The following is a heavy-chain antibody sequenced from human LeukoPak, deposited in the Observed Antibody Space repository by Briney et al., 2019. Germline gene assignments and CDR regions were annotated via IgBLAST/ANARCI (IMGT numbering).Heavy chain of an antibody. CDR1: GITFSSLW. V-gene: IGHV3-7*01. Sequence: TGGALRLSCAASGITFSSLWMSWFRQAPGKGLEWVADIKHDGSEEHYVASVKGRFTISRDNAKLYLQMNSLRAEDTAVYYCAGGQGWHFDLWGRGTLITVSS. CDR2: IKHDGSEE. J-gene: IGHJ2*01. CDR3: AGGQGWHFDL. D-gene: IGHD2-15*01.